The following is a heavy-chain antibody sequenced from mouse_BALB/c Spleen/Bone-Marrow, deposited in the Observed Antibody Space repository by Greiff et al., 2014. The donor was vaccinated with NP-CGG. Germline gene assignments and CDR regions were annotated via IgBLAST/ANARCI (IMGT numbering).Heavy chain of an antibody. CDR3: ARSDYRFDPLPY. D-gene: IGHD2-14*01. CDR1: GHTLTDYW. J-gene: IGHJ3*01. V-gene: IGHV1-69*01. Sequence: VKLQESGAELVMPGASVKMSCKASGHTLTDYWMHWAKQRPGQGLEWIGAIDTSDSYTSYNQKFKGKATLTVDESSSTAYMQLSSLTSEDSAVYYCARSDYRFDPLPYWGQGTLVTVSA. CDR2: IDTSDSYT.